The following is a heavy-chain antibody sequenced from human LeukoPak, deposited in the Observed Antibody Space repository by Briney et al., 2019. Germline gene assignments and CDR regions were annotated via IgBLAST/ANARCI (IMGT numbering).Heavy chain of an antibody. V-gene: IGHV4-30-2*01. J-gene: IGHJ3*02. CDR1: GGSISSGGYS. CDR3: ARERDDYGGNSFAFDI. CDR2: IYHSGST. D-gene: IGHD4-23*01. Sequence: SETLSLTCAVSGGSISSGGYSWSWIRQPPGKGLEWIGYIYHSGSTYYNPSLKSRVTISVDRSKNQFSLKLSSVTAADTAVYYCARERDDYGGNSFAFDIWGQGTMVTVSS.